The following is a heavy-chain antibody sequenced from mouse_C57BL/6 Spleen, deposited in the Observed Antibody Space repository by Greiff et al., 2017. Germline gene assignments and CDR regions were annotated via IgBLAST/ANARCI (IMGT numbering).Heavy chain of an antibody. Sequence: VQLQQSGAELVKPGASVKISCKASGYAFSSYWMNWVKQRPGKGLEWIGQIYPGDGDTNYNGKFKGKATLTADKSSSTAYMQLSRLTSEDSAVYFCARGMVTTEGPFDDWGQGTTLTVAS. J-gene: IGHJ2*01. V-gene: IGHV1-80*01. D-gene: IGHD2-2*01. CDR2: IYPGDGDT. CDR1: GYAFSSYW. CDR3: ARGMVTTEGPFDD.